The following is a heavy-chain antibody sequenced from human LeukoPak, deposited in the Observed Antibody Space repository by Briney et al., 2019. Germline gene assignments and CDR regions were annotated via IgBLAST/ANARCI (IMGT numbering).Heavy chain of an antibody. J-gene: IGHJ4*02. V-gene: IGHV7-4-1*02. CDR2: INTDTGNP. Sequence: ASVKVSCKASGYTFTNYALNWVRQAPGQGLEWMGWINTDTGNPTYAQGFTGRFVFSLDTSVSTAYLHISNLKAEDTAVYYCARDQGSSPLDYWGQGTLVTVSS. D-gene: IGHD3-10*01. CDR1: GYTFTNYA. CDR3: ARDQGSSPLDY.